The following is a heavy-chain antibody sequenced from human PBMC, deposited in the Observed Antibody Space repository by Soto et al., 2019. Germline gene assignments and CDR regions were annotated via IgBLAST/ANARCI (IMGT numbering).Heavy chain of an antibody. CDR1: GFTFSSYG. CDR3: VKSAGEEGSFDY. J-gene: IGHJ4*02. V-gene: IGHV3-30*18. D-gene: IGHD3-16*01. CDR2: ISYDGSNK. Sequence: GGSLRLSCAASGFTFSSYGMHWVRQAPGKGLEWVAVISYDGSNKYYADSVKGRFTISRDNSKNTLYLQMNSLRAEDTAVYYCVKSAGEEGSFDYWGQGTLVTVSS.